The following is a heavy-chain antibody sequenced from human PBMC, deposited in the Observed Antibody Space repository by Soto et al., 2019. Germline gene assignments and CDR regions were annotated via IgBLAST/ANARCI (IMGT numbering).Heavy chain of an antibody. J-gene: IGHJ6*01. CDR2: IIPIFGTA. CDR1: GGTFSSYA. Sequence: SVKVSWKASGGTFSSYAISWVRQAPGQGLEWMGGIIPIFGTANYAQKFQGRVTITADESTSTAYMELSSLRSEDTAVYYCASPVPHYYDSSCYPLRHYYYATHV. D-gene: IGHD3-22*01. CDR3: ASPVPHYYDSSCYPLRHYYYATHV. V-gene: IGHV1-69*13.